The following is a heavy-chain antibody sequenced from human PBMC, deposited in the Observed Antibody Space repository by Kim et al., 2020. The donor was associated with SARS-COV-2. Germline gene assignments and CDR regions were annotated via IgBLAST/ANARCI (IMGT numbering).Heavy chain of an antibody. J-gene: IGHJ3*02. Sequence: GGSLRLSCAASGFTFSSYGMHWVRQAPGKGLECVAVIWYDGSNKYYADSVKGRFTISRDNSKNTVDLQMNSLRAEDTAVYYCARERRGAFDIWGQGTMVTVSS. CDR1: GFTFSSYG. CDR3: ARERRGAFDI. CDR2: IWYDGSNK. V-gene: IGHV3-33*01.